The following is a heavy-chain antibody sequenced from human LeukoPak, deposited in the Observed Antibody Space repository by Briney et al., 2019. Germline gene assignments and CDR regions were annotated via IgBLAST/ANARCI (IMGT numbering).Heavy chain of an antibody. V-gene: IGHV3-30*18. D-gene: IGHD5-18*01. CDR3: AKVREYSYGSAFDY. J-gene: IGHJ4*02. CDR1: GFTFSSYG. CDR2: ISYDGSNK. Sequence: PGGSLRLSCAASGFTFSSYGMHWVRQAPGKGLEWVAVISYDGSNKYYADSVKGRFTISRDNSKNTLYLQMNSLRAEDTAVYYCAKVREYSYGSAFDYWGQGTLVTVSS.